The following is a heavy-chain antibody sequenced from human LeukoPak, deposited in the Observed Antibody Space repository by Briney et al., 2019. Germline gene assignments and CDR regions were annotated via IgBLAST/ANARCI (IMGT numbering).Heavy chain of an antibody. CDR2: IKSKSDGGTT. V-gene: IGHV3-15*01. CDR1: GVTISSAW. D-gene: IGHD3-10*01. CDR3: ATIQFARTMSFDY. Sequence: PGGSLRLTCAASGVTISSAWNSWVCQVQGPGQELVCRIKSKSDGGTTDYAPPVKGRFSASRDDSKNTLVLQMNSLKSEDTAVYYCATIQFARTMSFDYWGRGTLVTVSS. J-gene: IGHJ4*02.